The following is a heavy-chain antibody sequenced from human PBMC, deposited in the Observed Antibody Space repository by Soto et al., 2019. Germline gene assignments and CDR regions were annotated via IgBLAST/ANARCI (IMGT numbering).Heavy chain of an antibody. CDR3: ARAVYSSSWIDY. Sequence: ASVKVSCKASGYTFTGYYMHWVRQAPGQGLEWMGWISPNSGGTNYAQKFQGWVTMTRDTSTSTAYMELSSLRSEDTAVYYCARAVYSSSWIDYWGQGTLVTVSS. CDR1: GYTFTGYY. D-gene: IGHD6-13*01. V-gene: IGHV1-2*04. CDR2: ISPNSGGT. J-gene: IGHJ4*02.